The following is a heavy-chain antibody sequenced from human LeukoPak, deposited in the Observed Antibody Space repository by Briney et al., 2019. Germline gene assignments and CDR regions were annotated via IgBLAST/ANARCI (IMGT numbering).Heavy chain of an antibody. CDR2: IYTRGST. D-gene: IGHD3-22*01. V-gene: IGHV4-4*07. J-gene: IGHJ4*02. Sequence: PSETLSLTCTVSGGSISSYYWSWIRQPAGKALEGIGRIYTRGSTNYNPFLKSRVTMPVDTSKNQFSLKLSSVTAADTAVYYCARVGDSSGYYPSYYFDYWGQGTLVTVSS. CDR1: GGSISSYY. CDR3: ARVGDSSGYYPSYYFDY.